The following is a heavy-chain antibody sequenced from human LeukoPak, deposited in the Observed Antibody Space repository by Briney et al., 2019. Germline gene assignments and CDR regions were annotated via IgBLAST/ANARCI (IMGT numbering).Heavy chain of an antibody. D-gene: IGHD3-22*01. V-gene: IGHV1-46*01. J-gene: IGHJ2*01. CDR3: ARDPYYYGSSGSHAGYFDL. Sequence: ASVKVSCKASGYTFTSYYMHWVRQAPGQGLEWMGIINPSGGSTSYAQKFQGRFTMTRDTSTSTVYMELSSLRSEDTAVYYCARDPYYYGSSGSHAGYFDLWGRGTLVTVSS. CDR1: GYTFTSYY. CDR2: INPSGGST.